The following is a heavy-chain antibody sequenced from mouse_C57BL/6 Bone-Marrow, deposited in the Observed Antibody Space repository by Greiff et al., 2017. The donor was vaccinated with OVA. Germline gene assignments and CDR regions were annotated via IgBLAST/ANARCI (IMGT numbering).Heavy chain of an antibody. CDR2: IDPENGDT. Sequence: VQLQQSGAELVRPGASVKLSCTASGFNIKDDYMHWVKQRPEQGLEWIGWIDPENGDTEYASKFQGKATITADTSSNTAYLQLSSLTSEDTAVYYCTTCGSSYVPWFAYWGQGTLVTVSA. CDR1: GFNIKDDY. V-gene: IGHV14-4*01. D-gene: IGHD1-1*01. CDR3: TTCGSSYVPWFAY. J-gene: IGHJ3*01.